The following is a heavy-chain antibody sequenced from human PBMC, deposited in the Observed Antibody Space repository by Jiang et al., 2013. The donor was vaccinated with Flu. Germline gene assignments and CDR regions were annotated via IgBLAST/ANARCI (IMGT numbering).Heavy chain of an antibody. V-gene: IGHV4-59*08. J-gene: IGHJ4*02. D-gene: IGHD3-22*01. Sequence: GPGLVKPSETLSLTCTVSGGSISSYYWSWIRQPPGKGLEWIGYIYYSGSTNYNPSLKSRVTISVDTSKNQFSLKLSSVTAADTAVYYCARVKVDSSGYKYYFDYWGQGTLVTVSS. CDR2: IYYSGST. CDR3: ARVKVDSSGYKYYFDY. CDR1: GGSISSYY.